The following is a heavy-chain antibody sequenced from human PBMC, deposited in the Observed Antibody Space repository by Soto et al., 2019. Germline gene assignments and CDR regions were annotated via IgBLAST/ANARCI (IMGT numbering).Heavy chain of an antibody. D-gene: IGHD3-10*01. V-gene: IGHV2-5*02. CDR2: IYWEDDN. Sequence: QITLKESGPPLVKPTQTLTLTCTFSGFSLSTSGVGVGWIRQPPGKALEWLGLIYWEDDNSYSPSLKSRLTNTKDTSKNQVVLTMTNMDPVDTATYYCAHRRVLWIGETIQHWGQGTLFSVSS. CDR3: AHRRVLWIGETIQH. CDR1: GFSLSTSGVG. J-gene: IGHJ1*01.